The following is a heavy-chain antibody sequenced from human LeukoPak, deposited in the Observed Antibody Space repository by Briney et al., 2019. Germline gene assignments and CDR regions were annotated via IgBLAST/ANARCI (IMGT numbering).Heavy chain of an antibody. V-gene: IGHV4-39*01. CDR3: ARLSTYYDFWSDYLNWFDP. CDR2: IYYSGST. D-gene: IGHD3-3*01. Sequence: SETLSLTCTVSGGSISSSSYYWGWIRQPPGKGLEWIGSIYYSGSTYYNPSLKSRVTISVDTSKNQFSLKLSSVTAADTAVYYCARLSTYYDFWSDYLNWFDPWGQGTLVTVSS. CDR1: GGSISSSSYY. J-gene: IGHJ5*02.